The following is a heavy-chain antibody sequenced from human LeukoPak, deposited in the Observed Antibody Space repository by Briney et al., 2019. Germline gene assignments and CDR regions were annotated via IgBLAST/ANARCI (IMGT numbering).Heavy chain of an antibody. J-gene: IGHJ4*02. V-gene: IGHV1-18*01. CDR2: ISAYNGNT. D-gene: IGHD4-17*01. Sequence: GSVKVSCKASGYTFTSYGISWVRQAPGQGLEWMGWISAYNGNTNYAQKLQGRVTMTTDTSTSTAYMELRSLRSDDTAVYYCARGATYYGDYRYYFDYWGQGTLVTVSS. CDR3: ARGATYYGDYRYYFDY. CDR1: GYTFTSYG.